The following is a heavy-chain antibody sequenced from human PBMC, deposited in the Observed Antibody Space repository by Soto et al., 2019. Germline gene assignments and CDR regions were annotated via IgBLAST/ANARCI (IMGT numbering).Heavy chain of an antibody. V-gene: IGHV4-31*03. D-gene: IGHD5-12*01. CDR1: GGSISSGGYY. CDR2: TSNSGST. CDR3: ASGYSGPRADV. J-gene: IGHJ6*02. Sequence: SETLSLTCTVSGGSISSGGYYWNWIRQHPGKGLEWIGYTSNSGSTYYNPSLKSRVTISVPTSTNQFSLKLTSMTAADTAVYYCASGYSGPRADVWGQGTTVTVSS.